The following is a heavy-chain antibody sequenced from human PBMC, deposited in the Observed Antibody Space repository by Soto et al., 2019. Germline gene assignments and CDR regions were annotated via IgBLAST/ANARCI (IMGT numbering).Heavy chain of an antibody. J-gene: IGHJ3*02. CDR3: ARAPRLEYSSSSDAFDI. V-gene: IGHV3-7*01. CDR2: IKQDGSEK. CDR1: GFTFSSYW. Sequence: GGSLRLSCAASGFTFSSYWMSWVRQAPGKGLEWVANIKQDGSEKYYVDSVKGRFTISRDNAKNSLYLQMNSLRAEDTAVYYGARAPRLEYSSSSDAFDIWGQGTMVTVSS. D-gene: IGHD6-6*01.